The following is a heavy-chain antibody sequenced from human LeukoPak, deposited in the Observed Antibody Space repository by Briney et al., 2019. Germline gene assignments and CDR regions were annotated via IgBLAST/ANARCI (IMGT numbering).Heavy chain of an antibody. J-gene: IGHJ4*02. CDR3: ARGYSSDY. CDR2: IKQDGSEK. V-gene: IGHV3-7*04. Sequence: GGSLTLSCAASGFTLSNYWMTWVRQAPGKGLEWVANIKQDGSEKYYLDSVKGRFTISRDNAKNSLYLQMNSLRAEDTAVYYCARGYSSDYWGQGTLVTVSS. CDR1: GFTLSNYW. D-gene: IGHD2-21*01.